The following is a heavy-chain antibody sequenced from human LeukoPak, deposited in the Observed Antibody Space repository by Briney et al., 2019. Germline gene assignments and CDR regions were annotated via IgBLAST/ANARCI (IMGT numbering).Heavy chain of an antibody. D-gene: IGHD3-9*01. Sequence: SETLSLTCTVSGGSISSSSYYWGWIRQPPGKGLEWIGSVSNSGSKHYNPSLKSRVTVFVDTSKNQFSLRLSSVTAADTAVYYCARLRYDILTGCFDYGGQGTVVTVSS. J-gene: IGHJ4*02. CDR1: GGSISSSSYY. CDR2: VSNSGSK. CDR3: ARLRYDILTGCFDY. V-gene: IGHV4-39*01.